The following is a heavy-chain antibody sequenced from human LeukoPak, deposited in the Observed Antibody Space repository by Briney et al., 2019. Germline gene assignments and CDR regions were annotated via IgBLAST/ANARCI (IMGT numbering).Heavy chain of an antibody. J-gene: IGHJ4*02. CDR3: TTELWFGEANYFDC. CDR1: GFTFSNAW. V-gene: IGHV3-15*01. CDR2: FKSEAVGGTI. Sequence: SGGSLRLSCAASGFTFSNAWMNWVRQAPGKGLEWAGRFKSEAVGGTIDYARPVKGRFTISRDDSKNTLYLQMNSLKTEDTAVYYCTTELWFGEANYFDCWGQGTLVTVSS. D-gene: IGHD3-10*01.